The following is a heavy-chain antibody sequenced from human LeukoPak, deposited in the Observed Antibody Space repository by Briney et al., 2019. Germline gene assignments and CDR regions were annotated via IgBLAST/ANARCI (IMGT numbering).Heavy chain of an antibody. CDR3: AKRVGERGDRGSHFDY. V-gene: IGHV3-23*01. J-gene: IGHJ4*02. CDR1: EFTISSYA. D-gene: IGHD1-26*01. Sequence: PGGFLSLSCAAAEFTISSYARSWVRKVPGKGQECVSTFTGGGGIIYYADSVKGRFTISRDDSKNTLYLQMNSLRVEDTAVYYCAKRVGERGDRGSHFDYWGQGTLVTVSS. CDR2: FTGGGGII.